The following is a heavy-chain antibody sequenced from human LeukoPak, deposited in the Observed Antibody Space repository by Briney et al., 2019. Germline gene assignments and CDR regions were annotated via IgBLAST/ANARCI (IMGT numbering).Heavy chain of an antibody. CDR1: GYTFTGYY. CDR3: ARAYTGCSGGNCYSSEFDP. V-gene: IGHV1-2*02. J-gene: IGHJ5*02. D-gene: IGHD2-15*01. Sequence: ASVKVSCKASGYTFTGYYMHWVRQAPGQGLEWMGWINPNSGGTNYAQRFQGRVTMTRDTSISTAYMELSRLRSDDTAVYYCARAYTGCSGGNCYSSEFDPWGQGTLVTVSS. CDR2: INPNSGGT.